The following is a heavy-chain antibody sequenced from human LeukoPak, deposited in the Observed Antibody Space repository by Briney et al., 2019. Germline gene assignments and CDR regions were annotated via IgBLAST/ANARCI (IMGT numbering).Heavy chain of an antibody. V-gene: IGHV1-2*02. CDR3: ATRYCSSTSCYAEYFQH. J-gene: IGHJ1*01. D-gene: IGHD2-2*01. CDR2: INPNSGGT. CDR1: GYTFTGYY. Sequence: GASVKVSCKAPGYTFTGYYMHWVRQAPGQGLEWMGWINPNSGGTNYAQKFQGRVTMTRDTSIITAYMEPSRLRSDDTAVYYCATRYCSSTSCYAEYFQHWGQGTLVTVSS.